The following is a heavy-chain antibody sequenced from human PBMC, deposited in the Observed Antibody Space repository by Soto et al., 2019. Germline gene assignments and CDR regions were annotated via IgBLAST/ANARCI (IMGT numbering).Heavy chain of an antibody. CDR3: GRDGVGATPLGWFDP. Sequence: QVQLVQSGAEVKKPGASVKVSCKASGYTFIGYYIHWVRQAPGQGLEWMGRINPRSGDTTYAQKFQGRLTMTRDTSISTAYMELSSLRSEDTALYYCGRDGVGATPLGWFDPWGQGSLVTVSS. V-gene: IGHV1-2*06. CDR2: INPRSGDT. CDR1: GYTFIGYY. D-gene: IGHD1-26*01. J-gene: IGHJ5*02.